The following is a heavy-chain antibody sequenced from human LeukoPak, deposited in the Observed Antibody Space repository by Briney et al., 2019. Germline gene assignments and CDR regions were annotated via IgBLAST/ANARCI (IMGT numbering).Heavy chain of an antibody. CDR1: GFTITNNW. V-gene: IGHV3-74*03. D-gene: IGHD1-26*01. Sequence: GGSLRLSCVVSGFTITNNWMYWVRQPPGRGLVWVSRIKNDESTAVYADSVKGRFTISRDNAKNTLYLQMNSLRAEDTAVYYCERAGVGATYYYYYYMDVWGKGTTVTVSS. CDR2: IKNDESTA. CDR3: ERAGVGATYYYYYYMDV. J-gene: IGHJ6*03.